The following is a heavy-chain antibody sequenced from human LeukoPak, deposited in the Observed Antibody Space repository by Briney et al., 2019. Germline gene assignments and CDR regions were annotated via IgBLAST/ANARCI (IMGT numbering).Heavy chain of an antibody. V-gene: IGHV4-61*01. CDR3: ARERTPGSGLDY. J-gene: IGHJ4*02. CDR1: GGSVSGGSYY. Sequence: PSETLSLTCTVSGGSVSGGSYYWSWIRQPPGKGLEWIGYIYYSGSTNGSTNYNPSLKSRVTISIDTSKNQFSLKLSSVTAADTAVYYCARERTPGSGLDYWGQGTLVTVSS. CDR2: IYYSGSTNGST. D-gene: IGHD2-15*01.